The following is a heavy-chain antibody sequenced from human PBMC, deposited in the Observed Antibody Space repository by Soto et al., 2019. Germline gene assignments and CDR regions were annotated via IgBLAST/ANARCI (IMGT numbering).Heavy chain of an antibody. V-gene: IGHV1-69*13. CDR1: GGTFSSYA. Sequence: ASVKVSCKASGGTFSSYAISWVRQAPGQGLEWMGGIIPIFGTANYAQKFQGRVTITADESTSTAYMELSSLRSEDTAVYYCARDPILKVGATTLGAFDIWGQGTMVTVSS. D-gene: IGHD1-26*01. CDR3: ARDPILKVGATTLGAFDI. CDR2: IIPIFGTA. J-gene: IGHJ3*02.